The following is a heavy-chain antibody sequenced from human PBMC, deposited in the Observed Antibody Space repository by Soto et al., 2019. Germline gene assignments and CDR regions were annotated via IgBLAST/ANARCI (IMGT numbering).Heavy chain of an antibody. J-gene: IGHJ5*02. CDR1: GGSISSYY. CDR2: IYYSGST. D-gene: IGHD3-16*01. Sequence: QVQLQESGPGLVKPSETLSLTCTVSGGSISSYYWSWIRQPPGKGLEWIGYIYYSGSTNYNPSLNSRVTIPVDTSKHQFSLKLSSVTAADTAGNSCARTVCTYGTGCDPGGQGTRVSVPS. CDR3: ARTVCTYGTGCDP. V-gene: IGHV4-59*01.